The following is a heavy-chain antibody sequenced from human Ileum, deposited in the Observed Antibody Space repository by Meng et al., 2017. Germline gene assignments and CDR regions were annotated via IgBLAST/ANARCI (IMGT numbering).Heavy chain of an antibody. Sequence: QVQLQESGPGLVKPSQILSLTFSVSGGSFSSDNYYWTWIRQTPGKGLEWIGLTYYNGSPFYNPSLRSRVTISVDTSKDQFSLKLTSVTAADTAVYYCARERRHYYGSGSFDYWGQGILVTVSS. CDR1: GGSFSSDNYY. D-gene: IGHD3-10*01. CDR2: TYYNGSP. CDR3: ARERRHYYGSGSFDY. J-gene: IGHJ4*02. V-gene: IGHV4-30-4*01.